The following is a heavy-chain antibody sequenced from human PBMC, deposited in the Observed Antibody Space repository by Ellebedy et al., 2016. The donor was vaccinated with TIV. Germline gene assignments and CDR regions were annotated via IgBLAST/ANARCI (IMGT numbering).Heavy chain of an antibody. CDR3: ARVPTGGPFDY. CDR1: GFTFSSYA. J-gene: IGHJ4*02. D-gene: IGHD4-17*01. CDR2: ISYDGSSD. V-gene: IGHV3-30-3*01. Sequence: GESLKISCAASGFTFSSYAMHWVRQAPGKGLEWVAVISYDGSSDFYADSVKGRFTISRDNSKNTLSLQMNSLRPEDTAVYYCARVPTGGPFDYWGQGTLVTVSS.